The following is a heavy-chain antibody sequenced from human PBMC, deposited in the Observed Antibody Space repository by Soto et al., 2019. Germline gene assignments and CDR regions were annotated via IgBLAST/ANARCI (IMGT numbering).Heavy chain of an antibody. Sequence: QVQLQQWGAGLLKPSETLSLTCAVYGGSFSGYYWSWIRQPPGKGLEWIGEINHSGSTNYNPSLKSRVTISVDTSKNQLSLKLSSVTAADTAVYYCARIRCVGYYPPGYYYYGMDVWGQGTTVTVSS. CDR2: INHSGST. J-gene: IGHJ6*02. CDR1: GGSFSGYY. CDR3: ARIRCVGYYPPGYYYYGMDV. V-gene: IGHV4-34*01. D-gene: IGHD3-10*01.